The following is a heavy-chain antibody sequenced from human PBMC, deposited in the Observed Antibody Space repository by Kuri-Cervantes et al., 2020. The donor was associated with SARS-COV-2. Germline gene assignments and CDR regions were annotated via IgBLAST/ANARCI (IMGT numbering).Heavy chain of an antibody. Sequence: ASVKVSCKASGYTFTDYEINWVRQATGQGLEWIGWMRPDSGSTGYAQNFQGRVIMTRDTSISTAYMELNSLRSEDTAVYYCARLEYQLLLSHSYYYMDVWGKGTTVTVSS. CDR2: MRPDSGST. J-gene: IGHJ6*03. V-gene: IGHV1-8*02. D-gene: IGHD2-2*01. CDR3: ARLEYQLLLSHSYYYMDV. CDR1: GYTFTDYE.